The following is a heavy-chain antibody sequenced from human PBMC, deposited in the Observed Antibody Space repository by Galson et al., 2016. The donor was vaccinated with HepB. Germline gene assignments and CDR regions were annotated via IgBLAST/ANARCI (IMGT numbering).Heavy chain of an antibody. CDR2: ISANVGST. Sequence: SLRLSCAASGFDVSSYSMYWVRQAPGKGLEWVSVISANVGSTNYADSVEGRFTIFRDSSNNTLSLQMNSLRVEDTAIYYCARARQTCTGDCYYNWFDPWGQGTLVTVSS. V-gene: IGHV3-23*01. J-gene: IGHJ5*02. D-gene: IGHD2-21*02. CDR3: ARARQTCTGDCYYNWFDP. CDR1: GFDVSSYS.